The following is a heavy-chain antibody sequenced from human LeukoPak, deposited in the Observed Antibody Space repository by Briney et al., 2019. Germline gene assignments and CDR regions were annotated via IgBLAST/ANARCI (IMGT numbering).Heavy chain of an antibody. J-gene: IGHJ4*02. D-gene: IGHD3-9*01. V-gene: IGHV3-7*03. CDR2: IKQDGSEK. CDR3: ANAKYYDILTGYYSAFDY. CDR1: GFTFSRYW. Sequence: QSGGSLRLSCGASGFTFSRYWMSWVRQAPGKGLEWVANIKQDGSEKYYVDSVKGRFTISRDNAKNSLYLQMNSLRAEDTALYYCANAKYYDILTGYYSAFDYWGQGTLVTVSS.